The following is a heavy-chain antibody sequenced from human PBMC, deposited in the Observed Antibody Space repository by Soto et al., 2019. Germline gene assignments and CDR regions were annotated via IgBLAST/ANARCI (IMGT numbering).Heavy chain of an antibody. CDR2: IYSGGGT. J-gene: IGHJ4*02. Sequence: EVQLVESGGDLVQPGGSLRLACAASGFTVSSNFMSWVRQAPGMGLEWLSLIYSGGGTYYADSVKGRFTTSRDNSKNTVYLQMNSLRAEDAEVYYCASGRAFDFWGQGTLVTVSS. V-gene: IGHV3-66*01. CDR3: ASGRAFDF. CDR1: GFTVSSNF.